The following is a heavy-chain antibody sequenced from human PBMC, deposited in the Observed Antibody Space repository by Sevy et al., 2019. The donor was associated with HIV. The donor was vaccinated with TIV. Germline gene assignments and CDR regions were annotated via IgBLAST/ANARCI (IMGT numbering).Heavy chain of an antibody. D-gene: IGHD2-2*01. CDR2: ISYDGSNK. V-gene: IGHV3-30-3*01. CDR3: ARDGFTGVVPAATGGYYFDY. CDR1: GFTFSSYA. J-gene: IGHJ4*02. Sequence: GGSLRLSCAASGFTFSSYAMHWVRQAPGKGLEWVAVISYDGSNKYYADSVKGRFTISRDNSKNTLYLQMNSLRAEETAVYYCARDGFTGVVPAATGGYYFDYWGQGTLVTVSS.